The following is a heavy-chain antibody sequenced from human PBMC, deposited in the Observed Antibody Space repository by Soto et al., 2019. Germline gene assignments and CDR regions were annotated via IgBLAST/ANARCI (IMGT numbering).Heavy chain of an antibody. Sequence: PSETLSLTCNVSGDSISSSHWWTWARQAPGMGLEWIGEVFHTGPTNYNPSLKSRVTISMDKSKNLFSLKITSVTAADTAVYYCARAPNYYYYMDVWGKGSTVTVSS. J-gene: IGHJ6*03. CDR3: ARAPNYYYYMDV. CDR2: VFHTGPT. V-gene: IGHV4-4*02. CDR1: GDSISSSHW.